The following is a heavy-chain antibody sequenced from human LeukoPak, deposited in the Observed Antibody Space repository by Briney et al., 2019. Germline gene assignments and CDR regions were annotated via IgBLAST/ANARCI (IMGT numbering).Heavy chain of an antibody. CDR3: ARGRRYFDWLLSSANGMDV. D-gene: IGHD3-9*01. Sequence: ASVKVSCKASGYTFTSYDINWVRQATGQGLEWMGWMNPNSGNTGYAQKFQGRVTMTRNTSISTAYMELSSLRFEDTAVYYCARGRRYFDWLLSSANGMDVWGQGTTVTVSS. CDR1: GYTFTSYD. J-gene: IGHJ6*02. CDR2: MNPNSGNT. V-gene: IGHV1-8*01.